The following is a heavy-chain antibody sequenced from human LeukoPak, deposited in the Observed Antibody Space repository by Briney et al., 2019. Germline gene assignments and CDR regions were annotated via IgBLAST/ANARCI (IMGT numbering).Heavy chain of an antibody. J-gene: IGHJ4*02. V-gene: IGHV3-30*02. CDR2: IRYDGRNK. CDR3: AKDSLRERIVGSTTRGVNDY. Sequence: GGSLRLSCAASGFTFSSYWMSWVRQAPGKGLEWVAFIRYDGRNKYYADSVKGRFTISRDNSKNTLYLQMNSLRGEDTAVYYCAKDSLRERIVGSTTRGVNDYWGQGTLVTVSS. D-gene: IGHD1-26*01. CDR1: GFTFSSYW.